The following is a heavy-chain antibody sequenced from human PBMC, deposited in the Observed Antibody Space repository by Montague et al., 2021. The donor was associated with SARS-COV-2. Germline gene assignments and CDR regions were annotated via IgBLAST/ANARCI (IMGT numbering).Heavy chain of an antibody. J-gene: IGHJ3*02. CDR3: ARGGGRDAFDI. D-gene: IGHD3-10*01. CDR1: GLTVSSNY. Sequence: SLRLSCAASGLTVSSNYMSWVRQAPGKGLEWASVIYSGGSTYYADSVKGRFTISRDNSKNTLYLQMNSLRAEDTAVYYCARGGGRDAFDIWGQGTMVTVSS. V-gene: IGHV3-53*01. CDR2: IYSGGST.